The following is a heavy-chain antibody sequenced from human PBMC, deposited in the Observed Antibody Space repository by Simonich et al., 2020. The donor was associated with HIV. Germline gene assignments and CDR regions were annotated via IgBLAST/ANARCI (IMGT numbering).Heavy chain of an antibody. J-gene: IGHJ4*02. D-gene: IGHD6-13*01. V-gene: IGHV1-18*01. CDR2: IRVYNGET. Sequence: QVQLVQSGPEVKKPGASVKVSCKASGYTFSNYGISWVRQAPGQGLEWMGWIRVYNGETKYAQKIQDRVTMSTDTSTSTAYMELRSLRSDDTAVYYCARDDKGGQQLVGIWGQGTLVTVSS. CDR1: GYTFSNYG. CDR3: ARDDKGGQQLVGI.